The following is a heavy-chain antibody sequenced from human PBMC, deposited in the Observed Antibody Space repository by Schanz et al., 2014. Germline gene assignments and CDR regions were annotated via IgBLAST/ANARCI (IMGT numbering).Heavy chain of an antibody. CDR3: ARVQKAAAAALDS. CDR2: ISYDGRHK. V-gene: IGHV3-30*03. D-gene: IGHD2-2*01. CDR1: GFTFSGYG. Sequence: QVQLVESGGGVVQPGRSLRLSCAASGFTFSGYGMHWVRQAPGKGLEWVAIISYDGRHKNYADSVKGRFTISRDNSKNTLYLQMGSLRAGDMAVYYCARVQKAAAAALDSWGPGTLVTVSS. J-gene: IGHJ4*02.